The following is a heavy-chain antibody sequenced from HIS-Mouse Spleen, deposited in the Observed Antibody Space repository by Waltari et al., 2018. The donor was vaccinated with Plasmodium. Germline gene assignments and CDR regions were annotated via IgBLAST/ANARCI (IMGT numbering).Heavy chain of an antibody. J-gene: IGHJ3*02. Sequence: QVQLQQWGAGLLKPSETLSLTCAVYGGSFSGYYWSWIRQPPGKGLEWIGEINHSGSTNYNPSLKSRVTISVDTSKNQFSLKLSSVTAADTAVYYCARGAWGSAFDIWGQGTMVTVSS. CDR2: INHSGST. CDR1: GGSFSGYY. CDR3: ARGAWGSAFDI. V-gene: IGHV4-34*01. D-gene: IGHD7-27*01.